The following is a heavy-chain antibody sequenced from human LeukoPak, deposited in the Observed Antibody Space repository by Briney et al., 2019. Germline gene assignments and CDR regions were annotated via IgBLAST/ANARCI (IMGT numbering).Heavy chain of an antibody. CDR2: ISSSRTYI. CDR3: ARDGEYSKLGY. J-gene: IGHJ4*02. V-gene: IGHV3-21*01. Sequence: GGSLRLSCAASGFTFSSYSMNWVRQAPGKGLEWVSSISSSRTYIYYADSVKGRFTISRDNAKNSLYLQMYSLRAEDTAVYYCARDGEYSKLGYWGQGTLVTVSS. CDR1: GFTFSSYS. D-gene: IGHD6-13*01.